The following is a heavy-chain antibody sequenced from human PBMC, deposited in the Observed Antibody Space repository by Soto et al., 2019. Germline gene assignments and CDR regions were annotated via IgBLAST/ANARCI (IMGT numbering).Heavy chain of an antibody. D-gene: IGHD6-13*01. CDR3: VRVAGSASWYETDS. Sequence: PSETLSLTCAVSGYSISSGYYWGWIRQPPGKGLEWLGTTYYGASSYYNPSLRSRITILQDASTNQLSLKLSSVTAADTAVYFCVRVAGSASWYETDSWGQGILVTVSS. V-gene: IGHV4-38-2*01. CDR2: TYYGASS. J-gene: IGHJ4*02. CDR1: GYSISSGYY.